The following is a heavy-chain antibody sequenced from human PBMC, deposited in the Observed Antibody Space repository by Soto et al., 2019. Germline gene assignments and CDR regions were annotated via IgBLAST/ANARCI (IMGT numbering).Heavy chain of an antibody. CDR3: ARARSTYGSGSYYNDYYYYYGMDV. V-gene: IGHV3-30-3*01. Sequence: GGSLRLSCAASGFTFSSYAMHWVRQAPGKGLEWVAVISYDGSNKYYADSVKGRFTISRDNSKNTLYLQMNSLRAEDTAVYYCARARSTYGSGSYYNDYYYYYGMDVWGXGTTVTVSS. D-gene: IGHD3-10*01. CDR1: GFTFSSYA. J-gene: IGHJ6*02. CDR2: ISYDGSNK.